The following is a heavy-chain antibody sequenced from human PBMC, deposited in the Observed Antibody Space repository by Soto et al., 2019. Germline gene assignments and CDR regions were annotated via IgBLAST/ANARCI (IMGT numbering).Heavy chain of an antibody. CDR1: GFTVSSDH. CDR3: AREAAGFDL. CDR2: MYDGGTT. V-gene: IGHV3-53*02. Sequence: ELQLVETGGGLIQPGGSLRLSCAASGFTVSSDHMSWVRQAPGKGLEWISVMYDGGTTYYADSVQGRFTISSDSSTNTLHLQMTDLRADDTAVDYCAREAAGFDLWGQGTMVTVSS. D-gene: IGHD6-13*01. J-gene: IGHJ3*01.